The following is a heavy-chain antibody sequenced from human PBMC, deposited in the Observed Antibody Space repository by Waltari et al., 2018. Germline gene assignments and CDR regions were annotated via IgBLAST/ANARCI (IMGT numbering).Heavy chain of an antibody. CDR2: IHPTDGAT. CDR1: GYTFTNSH. CDR3: ARDNTHWSFAKY. Sequence: QVQLVQSGAEVKQPGASVKVSCKTSGYTFTNSHMHWVRQAPGQGPEWMGLIHPTDGATIYAQTLQGRVTMTRDTSTSTVYMDLSSLRSADTAVYYCARDNTHWSFAKYWGQGTLVTVSS. J-gene: IGHJ4*02. D-gene: IGHD2-21*01. V-gene: IGHV1-46*01.